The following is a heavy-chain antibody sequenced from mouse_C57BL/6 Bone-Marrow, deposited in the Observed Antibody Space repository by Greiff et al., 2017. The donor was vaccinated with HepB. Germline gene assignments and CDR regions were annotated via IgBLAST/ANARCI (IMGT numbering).Heavy chain of an antibody. V-gene: IGHV1-81*01. D-gene: IGHD1-1*01. Sequence: VVRPGASVKLSCKASGYTFTSYGISWVKQRTGQGLEWIGEIYPRSGNTYYNEKFKGKATLTADKSSSTAYMELRSLTSEDSAVYFCARGITTVVEGYAMDYWGQGTSVTVSS. CDR2: IYPRSGNT. CDR3: ARGITTVVEGYAMDY. J-gene: IGHJ4*01. CDR1: GYTFTSYG.